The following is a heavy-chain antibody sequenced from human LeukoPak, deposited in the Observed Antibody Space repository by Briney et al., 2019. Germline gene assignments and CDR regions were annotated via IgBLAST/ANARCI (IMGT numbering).Heavy chain of an antibody. CDR1: GYTFTSFG. D-gene: IGHD6-13*01. V-gene: IGHV1-18*01. J-gene: IGHJ4*02. CDR3: ARGVGYSSSWYVYFDY. CDR2: ISAHNGNT. Sequence: ASVKVSCKASGYTFTSFGLSWVRQAPGQGPEWMGWISAHNGNTNYALNLQGRVTMTTDTSTSTAYMELSSLRSDDTAVYYCARGVGYSSSWYVYFDYWGQGTLVTVSS.